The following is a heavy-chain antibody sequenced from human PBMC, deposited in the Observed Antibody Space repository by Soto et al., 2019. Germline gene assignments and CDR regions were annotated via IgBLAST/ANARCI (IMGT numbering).Heavy chain of an antibody. V-gene: IGHV4-59*01. D-gene: IGHD6-13*01. CDR1: GGSMIAYY. Sequence: SETLSLTCTVSGGSMIAYYWNWICHPPGKGLQWIGYTYYSGSTTYNPSLKSRVTISVDSSKNQFSLKLDSVTPADTAVYYCARVRGTAGKRYFDYWGPGTLVTVSS. CDR3: ARVRGTAGKRYFDY. CDR2: TYYSGST. J-gene: IGHJ4*02.